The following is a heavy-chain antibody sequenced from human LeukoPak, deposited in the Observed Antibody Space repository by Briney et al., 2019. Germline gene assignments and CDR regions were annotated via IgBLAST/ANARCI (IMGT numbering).Heavy chain of an antibody. J-gene: IGHJ4*02. CDR3: ARDHVVDGLVFDY. V-gene: IGHV3-74*01. D-gene: IGHD2-15*01. Sequence: GGSLRLSCAASGFTFSSYWMHWVRQAPGKGLVWVSRINSDGSSTSYADSVKGRFTISRDNAKNSLYLQMNSLRAEDTAIYYCARDHVVDGLVFDYWGQGALVTVSS. CDR2: INSDGSST. CDR1: GFTFSSYW.